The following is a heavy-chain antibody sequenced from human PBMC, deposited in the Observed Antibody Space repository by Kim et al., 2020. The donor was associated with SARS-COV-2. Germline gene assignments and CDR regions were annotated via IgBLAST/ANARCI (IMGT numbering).Heavy chain of an antibody. CDR2: ISGDGGST. CDR1: GFTFDDYA. V-gene: IGHV3-43*02. D-gene: IGHD3-22*01. J-gene: IGHJ4*02. CDR3: AKDAGYGTMIVVVIHPGYFDY. Sequence: GGSLRLSCAASGFTFDDYAMHWVRQAPGKGLEWVSLISGDGGSTYYADSVKGRFTISRDNSKNSLYLQMNSLRTEDTALYYCAKDAGYGTMIVVVIHPGYFDYWGQGTLVTVSS.